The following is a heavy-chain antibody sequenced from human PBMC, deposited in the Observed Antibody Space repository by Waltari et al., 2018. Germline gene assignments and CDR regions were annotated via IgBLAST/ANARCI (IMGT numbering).Heavy chain of an antibody. CDR1: GYTFTDYY. CDR3: ATVHDYGDYATNYYYYGMDV. CDR2: VDPEDGET. J-gene: IGHJ6*02. V-gene: IGHV1-69-2*01. Sequence: EVQLVQSGAEVKKPGATVKISCKVSGYTFTDYYMHWVQQAPGKGLEWMGLVDPEDGETIQPEKFQGRVTITADTSTDTAYMELSSLRSEDTAVYYCATVHDYGDYATNYYYYGMDVWGQGTTVTVSS. D-gene: IGHD4-17*01.